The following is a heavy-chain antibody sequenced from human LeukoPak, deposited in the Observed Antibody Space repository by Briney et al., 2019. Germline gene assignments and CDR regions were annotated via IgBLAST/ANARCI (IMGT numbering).Heavy chain of an antibody. J-gene: IGHJ4*02. V-gene: IGHV3-21*06. Sequence: MPGGSLRLSCTTSGLTFSTSGFNWVRQAPGKGLEWVASIGPTGFDRYHAGSIKGRFTISRDNANNFLYLQMDSLRAEDTAVYYCATETNGRHYDYWGQGTLLTVSS. CDR1: GLTFSTSG. CDR2: IGPTGFDR. CDR3: ATETNGRHYDY. D-gene: IGHD1-14*01.